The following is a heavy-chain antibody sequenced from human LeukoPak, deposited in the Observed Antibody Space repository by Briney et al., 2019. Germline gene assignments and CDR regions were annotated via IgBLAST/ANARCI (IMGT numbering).Heavy chain of an antibody. CDR1: GYTFTSYD. J-gene: IGHJ3*02. V-gene: IGHV7-4-1*02. CDR3: ARDYHLLYNWNDGDTAFDI. D-gene: IGHD1-20*01. Sequence: ASVKVSCKASGYTFTSYDINWVRQAPGQGLEWMVWINTNTGNPTYAQGFTGRFVFSLDTSVSTAYLQISSLKAEDTAVYYCARDYHLLYNWNDGDTAFDIWGQGTMVTVSS. CDR2: INTNTGNP.